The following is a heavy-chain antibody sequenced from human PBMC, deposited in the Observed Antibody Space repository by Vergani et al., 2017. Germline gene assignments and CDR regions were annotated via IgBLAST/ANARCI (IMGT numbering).Heavy chain of an antibody. V-gene: IGHV3-30*03. Sequence: QVHLVESGGGVVQPGRSLRLSCVVSGFTSSSYGMPWVRQAPGKGLDWVAVISYDGTQKYYADSVKGRFTISRDNSKSTLYLQMNSLRTEDTAVYYCATKSCGTPGCQIWYFRKWGQGTLVTVSS. J-gene: IGHJ1*01. CDR2: ISYDGTQK. CDR3: ATKSCGTPGCQIWYFRK. D-gene: IGHD1-1*01. CDR1: GFTSSSYG.